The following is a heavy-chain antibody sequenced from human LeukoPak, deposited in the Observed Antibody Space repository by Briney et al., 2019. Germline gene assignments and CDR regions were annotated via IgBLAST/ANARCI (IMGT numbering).Heavy chain of an antibody. CDR1: GFTFSSYV. V-gene: IGHV3-30*02. J-gene: IGHJ4*02. CDR3: ARDASGSSTGLIDS. Sequence: GGSLRLSCAASGFTFSSYVMHWVRQAPGKGLEWVAFIRYDGSNKYYADSVKGRFTISRDDAKNSLYLQMHSLRTEDTAVYYCARDASGSSTGLIDSWGQGTLVTVSS. CDR2: IRYDGSNK. D-gene: IGHD1-26*01.